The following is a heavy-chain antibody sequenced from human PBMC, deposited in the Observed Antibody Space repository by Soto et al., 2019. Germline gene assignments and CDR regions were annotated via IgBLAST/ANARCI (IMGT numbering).Heavy chain of an antibody. CDR1: GFTFSGSA. Sequence: EVQLVESGGGLVQPGGSLKLSCAASGFTFSGSAMHWVRQASGKGLEWVGRIRSKANSYATAYAASVKGRFTISRDDSKNTAYLQMNSLKTEDTAVYYCTRPYPNCSGGSCYQGAYYYYYMDVWCKGTTVTVSS. CDR3: TRPYPNCSGGSCYQGAYYYYYMDV. V-gene: IGHV3-73*01. CDR2: IRSKANSYAT. D-gene: IGHD2-15*01. J-gene: IGHJ6*03.